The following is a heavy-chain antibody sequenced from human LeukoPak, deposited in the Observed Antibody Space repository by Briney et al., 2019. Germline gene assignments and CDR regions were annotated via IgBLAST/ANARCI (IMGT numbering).Heavy chain of an antibody. CDR3: ASGGIMDY. J-gene: IGHJ4*02. CDR2: IYYSGST. V-gene: IGHV4-59*01. CDR1: GGSISSYY. D-gene: IGHD4-23*01. Sequence: SETLSLTCTVSGGSISSYYWSWIRQPPGKGLEWIGYIYYSGSTNYNPSLKSRVTISVDTSKNQFSLKLSSVTAADTAVYYCASGGIMDYWGQGTLVTVSS.